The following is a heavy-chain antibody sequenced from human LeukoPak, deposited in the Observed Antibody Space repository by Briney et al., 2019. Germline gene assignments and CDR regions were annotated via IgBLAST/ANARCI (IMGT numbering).Heavy chain of an antibody. D-gene: IGHD2-15*01. CDR3: AREVAGSPYHDAFDI. CDR1: GFTFSSYG. CDR2: ISYDGSNK. J-gene: IGHJ3*02. V-gene: IGHV3-30*03. Sequence: PGGSLRLSCAASGFTFSSYGMHWVRQAPGKGLEWVAVISYDGSNKYYADSVKGRFTISRDNSKNTLYLQMNSLRAEDTAVYYCAREVAGSPYHDAFDIWGQGTMVTVSS.